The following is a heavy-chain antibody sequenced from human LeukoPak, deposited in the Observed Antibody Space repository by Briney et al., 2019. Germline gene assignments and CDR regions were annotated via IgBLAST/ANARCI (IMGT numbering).Heavy chain of an antibody. CDR3: ARRIEYSSSFGDY. Sequence: ASVKVSCKASGYTFTGYYMHWVRQAPGQGLEWMGWINPNSGGTNYAQKFQGRVTMTRDTSISTAYMEPSRLRSDDTAVYYCARRIEYSSSFGDYWGQGTLVTVSS. CDR2: INPNSGGT. V-gene: IGHV1-2*02. CDR1: GYTFTGYY. J-gene: IGHJ4*02. D-gene: IGHD6-6*01.